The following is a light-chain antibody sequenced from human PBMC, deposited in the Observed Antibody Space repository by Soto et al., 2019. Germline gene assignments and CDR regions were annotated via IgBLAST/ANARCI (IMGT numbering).Light chain of an antibody. CDR2: KAS. Sequence: DIQMTQSPSTLSASVRDRVTITCRASQSIGTWLAWYQQKPGKAPKLLIYKASYLQSGVPSRFSGSGSGTDFTLTISSLQPDDFAPYFCQQYNSYSITFGLGTRLEMK. CDR3: QQYNSYSIT. CDR1: QSIGTW. J-gene: IGKJ5*01. V-gene: IGKV1-5*03.